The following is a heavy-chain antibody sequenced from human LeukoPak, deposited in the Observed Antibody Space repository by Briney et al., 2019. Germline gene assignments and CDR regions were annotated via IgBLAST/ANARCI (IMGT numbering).Heavy chain of an antibody. CDR1: GFTFSSYA. CDR3: AKARYGSGSYDGMDV. CDR2: IRGSGGST. V-gene: IGHV3-23*01. J-gene: IGHJ6*02. D-gene: IGHD3-10*01. Sequence: GGSLRLSCAASGFTFSSYAMSWARQAPGKGLEWVSAIRGSGGSTYYADSVKGRFTISRDNSKNTLYLQMSSLRAEDTAVYYCAKARYGSGSYDGMDVWGQGTTVTVSS.